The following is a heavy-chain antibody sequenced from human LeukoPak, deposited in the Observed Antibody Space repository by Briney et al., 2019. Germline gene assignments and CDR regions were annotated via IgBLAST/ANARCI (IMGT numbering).Heavy chain of an antibody. V-gene: IGHV3-21*01. CDR2: ISSSSSYI. CDR1: GFTFSSYS. J-gene: IGHJ6*03. Sequence: PGGSLRLSCAASGFTFSSYSMNWVRQAPGKGLEWVSSISSSSSYIYYADSVKGRFTISRDNAKNSLYLQMNSLRAEDTAVYYCARSLTFTTLDYYMDVWGKGPRSPSP. D-gene: IGHD3-22*01. CDR3: ARSLTFTTLDYYMDV.